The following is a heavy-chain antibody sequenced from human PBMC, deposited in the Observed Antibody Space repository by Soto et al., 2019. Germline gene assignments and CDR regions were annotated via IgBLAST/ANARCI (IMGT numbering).Heavy chain of an antibody. D-gene: IGHD6-13*01. V-gene: IGHV1-8*01. CDR3: ARGQSNSWYGQDFDY. Sequence: QVQLVQSGAEVKKPGASLKVSCKASGYTFTSYDINWVRQATGQGLEWMGGMNPNSGHTGYAQKFQGRVTMTRNTSISTVDMELSSLRSEDTAVYYCARGQSNSWYGQDFDYWGQGTLVTVSS. J-gene: IGHJ4*02. CDR2: MNPNSGHT. CDR1: GYTFTSYD.